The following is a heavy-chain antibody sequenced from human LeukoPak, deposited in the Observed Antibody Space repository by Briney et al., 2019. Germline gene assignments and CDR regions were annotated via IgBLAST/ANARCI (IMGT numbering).Heavy chain of an antibody. CDR3: ARPNNWNDGPFDY. V-gene: IGHV3-53*01. Sequence: GGSLRLSCAASGFTVSSNHMSWVRQAPGKGLEWVSVIYSGGSTYYADSVKGRFTISRDNSKNTLYLQMNSLRAEDTAVYYCARPNNWNDGPFDYWGQGTLVTVSS. CDR1: GFTVSSNH. D-gene: IGHD1-1*01. J-gene: IGHJ4*02. CDR2: IYSGGST.